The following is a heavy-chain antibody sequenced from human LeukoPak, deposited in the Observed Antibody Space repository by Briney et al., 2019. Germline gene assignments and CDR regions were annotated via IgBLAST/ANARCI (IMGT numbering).Heavy chain of an antibody. CDR1: GGSFSGYY. Sequence: PSETLSLTCAVYGGSFSGYYWSWIRQPPGKGLEWIGEINHSGSTNYNPSLKSRVTISVDTSKNQFSLKLSSVTAADTAVYYCARVAGYYDFWSGYYTGFDYWGQGTLVTVSS. J-gene: IGHJ4*02. V-gene: IGHV4-34*01. D-gene: IGHD3-3*01. CDR2: INHSGST. CDR3: ARVAGYYDFWSGYYTGFDY.